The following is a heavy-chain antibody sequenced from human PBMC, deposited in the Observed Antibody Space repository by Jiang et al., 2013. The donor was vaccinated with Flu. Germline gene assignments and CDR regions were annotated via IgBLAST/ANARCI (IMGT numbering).Heavy chain of an antibody. CDR1: GDSISSSNW. CDR2: SFIVGTP. CDR3: ARVPGGAYRNDH. D-gene: IGHD3-16*01. V-gene: IGHV4-4*02. J-gene: IGHJ4*02. Sequence: GSGLVKPSGTLSLTCAVSGDSISSSNWWSWVRQPPREGPGVDWGKSFIVGTPTITPSLRSRVTISLDKSKNQFSLTVRSVTAADTAVYYCARVPGGAYRNDHWGQGTLVTSSS.